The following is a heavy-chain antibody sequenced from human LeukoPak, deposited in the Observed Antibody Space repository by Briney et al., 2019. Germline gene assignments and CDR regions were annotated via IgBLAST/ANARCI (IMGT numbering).Heavy chain of an antibody. Sequence: ASVKVSCKVSGYTLTELSMHWVRQAPGKGLEWMGGFDPEDGETIYAQKFQGRVTMTRDTSTSTVYMELSSLRSEDTAVYYCAREVVVPAVHFDYWGQGTLVTVSS. CDR2: FDPEDGET. CDR1: GYTLTELS. D-gene: IGHD2-2*01. V-gene: IGHV1-24*01. CDR3: AREVVVPAVHFDY. J-gene: IGHJ4*02.